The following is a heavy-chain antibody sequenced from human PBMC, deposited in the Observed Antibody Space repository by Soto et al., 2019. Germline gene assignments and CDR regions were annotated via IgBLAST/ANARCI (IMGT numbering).Heavy chain of an antibody. CDR2: ISAYNGNT. CDR1: GYSFTTYG. D-gene: IGHD6-13*01. J-gene: IGHJ4*02. CDR3: ARDPGSYSSSWYPY. V-gene: IGHV1-18*04. Sequence: QVQLVQSGPEVKKPGASVEVSCKASGYSFTTYGFAWVRQAPGQGLEWMGWISAYNGNTNYAQKFQGRVTMTTDTSTSTADMELRSLRSDDTAVYYCARDPGSYSSSWYPYWGQGTLVTVSS.